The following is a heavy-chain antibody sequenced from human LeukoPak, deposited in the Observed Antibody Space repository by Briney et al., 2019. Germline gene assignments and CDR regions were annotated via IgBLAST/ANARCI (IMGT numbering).Heavy chain of an antibody. V-gene: IGHV3-21*01. CDR2: ISGDSRYI. CDR1: GFNFVGHS. J-gene: IGHJ4*02. Sequence: GGSLRLSCAASGFNFVGHSMNWVRQAPGKGLEWVSAISGDSRYIYYADSVKGRFTISRDNAKNSLYLQMNNLRVEDAAVYYCARGPTVVGYCSSSSCQADYWGQGTLVTVSS. D-gene: IGHD2-2*01. CDR3: ARGPTVVGYCSSSSCQADY.